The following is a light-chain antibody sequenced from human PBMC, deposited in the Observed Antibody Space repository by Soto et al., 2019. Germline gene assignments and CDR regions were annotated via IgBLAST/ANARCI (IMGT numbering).Light chain of an antibody. Sequence: QSALTQPHSVSGSPGQSVTISCTGTSSDVGGYNYVSWYQHHPGKAPKLMICDVNKRPSGVPDRFSGSKSGNTASLTISGLQAEDEADYYCCSYAGSYTYVFGTGTKVTVL. CDR2: DVN. CDR3: CSYAGSYTYV. V-gene: IGLV2-11*01. J-gene: IGLJ1*01. CDR1: SSDVGGYNY.